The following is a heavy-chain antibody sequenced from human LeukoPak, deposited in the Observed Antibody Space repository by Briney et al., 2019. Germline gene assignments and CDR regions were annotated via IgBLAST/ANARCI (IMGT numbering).Heavy chain of an antibody. CDR1: GGSISSYY. D-gene: IGHD3-22*01. J-gene: IGHJ5*02. Sequence: SETLSLTCTVSGGSISSYYWSWIRQPPGKGLEWIGYIYYSGSTNYNPSLKSRVTISVDTSKNQFSLKLSSVTAADAAVYYYARAHHDSSGYYYVRWFDPWGQGTLVTVYS. CDR3: ARAHHDSSGYYYVRWFDP. CDR2: IYYSGST. V-gene: IGHV4-59*01.